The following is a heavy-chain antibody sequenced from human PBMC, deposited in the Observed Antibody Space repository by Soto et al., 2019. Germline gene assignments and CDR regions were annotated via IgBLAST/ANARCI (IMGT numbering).Heavy chain of an antibody. CDR1: GFTFSSYA. D-gene: IGHD5-18*01. J-gene: IGHJ4*02. CDR3: ARDQGYSYGHGDY. Sequence: QVQLVESGGGVVQPGRSLRLSCAASGFTFSSYAMHWVRQAPGKGLEWVAVISYDGSNKYYADSVKGRFTISRDNSKNTLYLKMNSLRAEDTAVYYCARDQGYSYGHGDYWGQGTLVTVFS. CDR2: ISYDGSNK. V-gene: IGHV3-30-3*01.